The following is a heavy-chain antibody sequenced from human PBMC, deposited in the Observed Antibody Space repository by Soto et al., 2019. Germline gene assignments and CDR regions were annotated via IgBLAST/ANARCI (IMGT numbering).Heavy chain of an antibody. J-gene: IGHJ4*02. CDR1: GGTFISYP. V-gene: IGHV1-69*01. D-gene: IGHD3-3*01. CDR2: IIPVFGTA. CDR3: ARGGSGYTWFNEY. Sequence: QEQLVQSGAEVKKPGSSVKVSCKASGGTFISYPISWVRQAPGQGLEWMGGIIPVFGTAYYAQKFQGRVTITADESTNTAYMELSSLKYEDTXXXXXARGGSGYTWFNEYWGQGTLVTVSS.